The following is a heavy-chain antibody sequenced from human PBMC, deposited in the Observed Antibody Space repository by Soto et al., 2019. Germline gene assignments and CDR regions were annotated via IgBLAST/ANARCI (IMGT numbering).Heavy chain of an antibody. CDR3: ARSRAAAPPRVGMDV. D-gene: IGHD6-13*01. J-gene: IGHJ6*02. CDR2: IVVATGST. CDR1: GFDFGSFG. Sequence: SVKVSCKASGFDFGSFGIQWLRQSQGQGFEWIGWIVVATGSTNYAPNFQGRVTITRDMYTNTAYMDLTNLRSDDTAVYYCARSRAAAPPRVGMDVWGQGTTVTVSS. V-gene: IGHV1-58*02.